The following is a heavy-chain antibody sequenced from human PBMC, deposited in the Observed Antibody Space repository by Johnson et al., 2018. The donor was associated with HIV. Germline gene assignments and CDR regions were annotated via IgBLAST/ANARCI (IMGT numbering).Heavy chain of an antibody. CDR2: ISGSGGST. D-gene: IGHD2-8*02. Sequence: VQLVESGGGLVQPGGSLRLSCAASGFTFSSYAMSWVRQAPGKGLEWVSAISGSGGSTYYADSVKGRFTISRDNSKNTLYLQMNSLRAEDTAVYYCAKDPIVLVVYAISAIDIWGQGTMVTVSS. CDR3: AKDPIVLVVYAISAIDI. CDR1: GFTFSSYA. V-gene: IGHV3-23*04. J-gene: IGHJ3*02.